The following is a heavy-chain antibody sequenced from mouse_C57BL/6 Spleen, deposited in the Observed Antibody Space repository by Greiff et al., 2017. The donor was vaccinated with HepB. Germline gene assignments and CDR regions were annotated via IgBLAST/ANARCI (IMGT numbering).Heavy chain of an antibody. V-gene: IGHV1-63*01. CDR3: ARSDRDGGFAY. Sequence: VQLQQSGAELVRPGTSVKMSCKASGYTFTNYWIGWAKQRPGHGLEWIGDIYPGGGYTNYNEKFKGKATLTADKSSSTAYMHFSSLTSEDAAIYYCARSDRDGGFAYWGQGALVTVSA. CDR1: GYTFTNYW. D-gene: IGHD3-3*01. CDR2: IYPGGGYT. J-gene: IGHJ3*01.